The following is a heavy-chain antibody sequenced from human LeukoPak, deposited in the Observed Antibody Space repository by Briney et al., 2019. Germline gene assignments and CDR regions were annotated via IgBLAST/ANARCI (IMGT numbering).Heavy chain of an antibody. CDR2: IWYDGSQK. D-gene: IGHD6-13*01. V-gene: IGHV3-33*01. CDR3: ARIYGSTWTLDS. J-gene: IGHJ4*02. Sequence: SGGSLRLSCAASGFTFSRNGMHGVRQAPGKGLEWVACIWYDGSQKYFADSVKGRFTISRDNTMNTLYLQMNSLRAEDTAVYYCARIYGSTWTLDSWGQGTLVTVSS. CDR1: GFTFSRNG.